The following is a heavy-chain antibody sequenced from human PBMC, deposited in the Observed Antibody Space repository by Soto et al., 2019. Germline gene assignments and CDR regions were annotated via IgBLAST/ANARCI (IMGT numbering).Heavy chain of an antibody. D-gene: IGHD6-19*01. CDR1: GGSISSSTYY. CDR3: ARLRYSSGCGDY. J-gene: IGHJ4*02. V-gene: IGHV4-39*01. Sequence: QLQLQESGPGLVKPSETLSLTCTVSGGSISSSTYYWGWIRQPPGKGLEWIGRIYYSGSTYYNPSLKSRVTISVDTSKNQFSLKLSSVTAADTAVYYCARLRYSSGCGDYWGQGTLVTVSS. CDR2: IYYSGST.